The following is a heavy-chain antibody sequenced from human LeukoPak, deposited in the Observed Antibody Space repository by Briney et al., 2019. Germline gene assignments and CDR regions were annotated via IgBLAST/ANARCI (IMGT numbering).Heavy chain of an antibody. Sequence: PGGSLRLSCAASGFTFDDYAMHWVRQAPGKGLEWVSGISWNSGSIGYADSVKGRFTISRDNAKNSLYLQMNSLRTEDTALYYCAKAHNYYGSGSYYNWDDVFDIWGQGTMVTVSS. CDR2: ISWNSGSI. CDR1: GFTFDDYA. J-gene: IGHJ3*02. V-gene: IGHV3-9*01. CDR3: AKAHNYYGSGSYYNWDDVFDI. D-gene: IGHD3-10*01.